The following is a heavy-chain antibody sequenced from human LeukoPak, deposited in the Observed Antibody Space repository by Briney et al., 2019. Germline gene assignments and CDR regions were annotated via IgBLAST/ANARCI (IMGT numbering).Heavy chain of an antibody. V-gene: IGHV1-8*01. CDR2: MNPNSGNT. D-gene: IGHD5-12*01. CDR3: ARALFDSGYDWVDY. CDR1: GYTFTSYD. J-gene: IGHJ4*02. Sequence: ASVKVSCKASGYTFTSYDINWVRQATGQGLEWMGWMNPNSGNTGYAQKFQGRVTMTRNTSISTAYMELSSLRSEDTAVYYCARALFDSGYDWVDYWGQGTLVTVSS.